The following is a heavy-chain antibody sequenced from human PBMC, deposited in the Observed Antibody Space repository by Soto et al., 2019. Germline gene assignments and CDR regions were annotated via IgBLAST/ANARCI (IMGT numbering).Heavy chain of an antibody. CDR1: GYIFTSYA. D-gene: IGHD2-21*02. CDR2: INAGNGNT. CDR3: ARAWVVVPAPDY. J-gene: IGHJ4*02. Sequence: QVQLVQSGAEEKKPGASVKVSCKASGYIFTSYAMHWVRQAPGQRLEWMGWINAGNGNTKYSQKFQGRVTITRDTSASTAYMELSSLRSEDTAVYYYARAWVVVPAPDYWGQGTLVTVSS. V-gene: IGHV1-3*05.